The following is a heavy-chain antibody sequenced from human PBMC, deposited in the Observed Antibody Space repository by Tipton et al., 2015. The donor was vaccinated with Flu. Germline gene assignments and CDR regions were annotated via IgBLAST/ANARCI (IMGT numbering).Heavy chain of an antibody. V-gene: IGHV4-59*01. CDR3: ARGDCSSTSCLDY. Sequence: LRLSCTVSGGSISSYYWSWIRQPPGKGLEWIGYIYYSGSTNYNPSLKGRVTISADTSNNQFSLKLSSVTAADTAVYYCARGDCSSTSCLDYWGQGTLVTVSS. J-gene: IGHJ4*02. D-gene: IGHD2-2*01. CDR1: GGSISSYY. CDR2: IYYSGST.